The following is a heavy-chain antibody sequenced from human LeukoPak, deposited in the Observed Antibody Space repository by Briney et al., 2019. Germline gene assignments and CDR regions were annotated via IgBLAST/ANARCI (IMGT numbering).Heavy chain of an antibody. J-gene: IGHJ5*02. CDR1: GGSISSGGYS. D-gene: IGHD2-15*01. CDR3: ARGVVAATPYGPSWFDP. CDR2: IYHSGST. V-gene: IGHV4-30-2*01. Sequence: SQTLSLTCAVSGGSISSGGYSWSWIRQPPGKGLEWIGYIYHSGSTYYNPSLKSRVTISVDRSKNQFSLKLSSVTAAATAVYYCARGVVAATPYGPSWFDPWGQGTLVTVSS.